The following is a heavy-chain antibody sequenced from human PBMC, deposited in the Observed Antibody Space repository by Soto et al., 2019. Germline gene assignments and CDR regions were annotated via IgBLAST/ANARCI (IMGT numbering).Heavy chain of an antibody. CDR2: INGGNGNT. CDR1: GNTFPNYA. V-gene: IGHV1-3*01. J-gene: IGHJ4*02. CDR3: ASDDSGYSGSYYIDYFNY. Sequence: QVQLVQSGAELKKPGASVRVSCKSSGNTFPNYAIHWVRQAPGQRPEWMGWINGGNGNTYYSENFQGRVTFTRDTSASTVYMELSSLRSEDTAIYYCASDDSGYSGSYYIDYFNYWGQGALVTVSS. D-gene: IGHD1-26*01.